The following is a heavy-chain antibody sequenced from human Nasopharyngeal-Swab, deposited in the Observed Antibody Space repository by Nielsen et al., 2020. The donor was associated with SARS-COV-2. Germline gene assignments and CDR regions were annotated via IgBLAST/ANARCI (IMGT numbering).Heavy chain of an antibody. J-gene: IGHJ6*02. D-gene: IGHD2-21*01. CDR3: AKAPYLRGLDV. V-gene: IGHV3-23*01. CDR1: GFTFNSYA. Sequence: GASLQISCAASGFTFNSYAMSWVRQAPGKGLEWVSIISGSGDTTYYADSVKDRFTISRDNSKNTLYLQTNSLRVEDTAVYYCAKAPYLRGLDVWGQGTTVTVSS. CDR2: ISGSGDTT.